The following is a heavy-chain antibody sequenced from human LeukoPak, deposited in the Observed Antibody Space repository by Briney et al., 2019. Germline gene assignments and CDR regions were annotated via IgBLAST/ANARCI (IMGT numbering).Heavy chain of an antibody. D-gene: IGHD6-13*01. CDR1: GGSISSYY. V-gene: IGHV4-59*01. CDR3: ARDGSAAIFDY. Sequence: SETLSLTCTVSGGSISSYYWSWIRQPPVKVLEWIGYIYYSGSTNYNPSLKSRVTISVDTSKNQFSLKLSSVTAADTAVYYCARDGSAAIFDYWGQGTLVTVSS. CDR2: IYYSGST. J-gene: IGHJ4*02.